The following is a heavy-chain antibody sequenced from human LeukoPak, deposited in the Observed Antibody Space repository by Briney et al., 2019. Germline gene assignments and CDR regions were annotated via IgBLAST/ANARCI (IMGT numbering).Heavy chain of an antibody. CDR1: GFTFNIYG. V-gene: IGHV3-21*01. J-gene: IGHJ6*02. CDR3: ASSNQLTFGYYYNGMDV. Sequence: GGSLRLSCAASGFTFNIYGMNWVRQAPGKGLEWVSSISPNSNYRYYADSVKGRFIISRDNAKNSLYLQMNSLRAEDTAVYYCASSNQLTFGYYYNGMDVWGLGTTVIVSS. CDR2: ISPNSNYR. D-gene: IGHD2-2*01.